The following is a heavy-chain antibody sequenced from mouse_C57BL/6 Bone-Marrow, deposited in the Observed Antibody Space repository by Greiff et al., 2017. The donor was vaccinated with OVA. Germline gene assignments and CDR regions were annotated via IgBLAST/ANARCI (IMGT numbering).Heavy chain of an antibody. CDR2: INPNNGGT. CDR1: GYTFTDYY. Sequence: EVKLMESGPELVKPGASVKISCKASGYTFTDYYMNWVKQSHGKSLEWIGDINPNNGGTSYNQKFKGKATLTVDKSSSTAYMELRSLTSEYSAVYYCARKGALPHYFDYWGQGTTLTVSS. J-gene: IGHJ2*01. V-gene: IGHV1-26*01. CDR3: ARKGALPHYFDY. D-gene: IGHD3-1*01.